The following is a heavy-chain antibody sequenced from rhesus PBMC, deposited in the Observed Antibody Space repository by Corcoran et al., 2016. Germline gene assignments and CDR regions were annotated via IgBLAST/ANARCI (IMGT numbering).Heavy chain of an antibody. J-gene: IGHJ4*01. Sequence: QVQLQESGPGLVKPSETLALTCAVSGASISSYWWSWIRQHRGKGLEWLGELNGNTGYTAYTPSRKSRVTISKDASKNQFSLRLSSVTAADTAVYYCARSGYGSGGVYWGQGVLVTVSS. D-gene: IGHD4-4*01. CDR2: LNGNTGYT. V-gene: IGHV4-80*01. CDR3: ARSGYGSGGVY. CDR1: GASISSYW.